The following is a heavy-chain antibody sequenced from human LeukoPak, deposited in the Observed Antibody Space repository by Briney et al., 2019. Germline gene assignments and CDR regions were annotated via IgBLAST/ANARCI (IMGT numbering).Heavy chain of an antibody. CDR1: GFTFSSYA. CDR2: ISYDGSNK. V-gene: IGHV3-30-3*01. Sequence: GRSLRLSCAASGFTFSSYAMHWVRQAPGKGLEWVAVISYDGSNKYYADSVKGRFTISRDNSKNTLYLQMNSLRAEDTAVYYCARWYGDYFDYWGRGTLVTVSS. J-gene: IGHJ4*02. CDR3: ARWYGDYFDY. D-gene: IGHD4-17*01.